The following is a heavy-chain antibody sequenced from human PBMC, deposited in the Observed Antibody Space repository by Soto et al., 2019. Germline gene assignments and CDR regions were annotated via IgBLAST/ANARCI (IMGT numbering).Heavy chain of an antibody. V-gene: IGHV4-34*01. CDR1: GVPFIGYY. J-gene: IGHJ4*01. D-gene: IGHD4-17*01. CDR3: AREPLSTPLDY. Sequence: TSETLSLTCAVWGVPFIGYYWSWIRQSPGKGLEWIGESNHSAATDYNPSLKSRVSILVDTSKNQFSRILSSVTAAGTAVYYCAREPLSTPLDYWGHGTLVTVSS. CDR2: SNHSAAT.